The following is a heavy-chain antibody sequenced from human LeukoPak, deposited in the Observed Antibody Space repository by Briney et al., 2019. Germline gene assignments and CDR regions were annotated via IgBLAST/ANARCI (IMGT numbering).Heavy chain of an antibody. J-gene: IGHJ6*02. CDR1: GFTFDDYA. CDR2: ISWNSGSI. Sequence: LRLSCAASGFTFDDYAMHWVRQAPGKDLEWVSGISWNSGSIGYADSVKGRFTISRDNAKNSLYLQMNSLRAEDTASYYCAKDMITFGGVSGHYGMDVWGQGTTVTVSS. D-gene: IGHD3-16*01. CDR3: AKDMITFGGVSGHYGMDV. V-gene: IGHV3-9*01.